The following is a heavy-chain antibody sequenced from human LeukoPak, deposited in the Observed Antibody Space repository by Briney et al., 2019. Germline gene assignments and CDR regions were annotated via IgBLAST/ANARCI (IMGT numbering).Heavy chain of an antibody. V-gene: IGHV1-18*01. J-gene: IGHJ4*02. D-gene: IGHD3-22*01. Sequence: GASVNLSCNAAGYAFTISGISWVRHGPGQGLELMGWISANNGNTNYAQKLQGRVTMTTDTSTSTAYMELRSLRSDDTAVYYCARGGGSVYYYNYWGQGTLVTVSS. CDR1: GYAFTISG. CDR2: ISANNGNT. CDR3: ARGGGSVYYYNY.